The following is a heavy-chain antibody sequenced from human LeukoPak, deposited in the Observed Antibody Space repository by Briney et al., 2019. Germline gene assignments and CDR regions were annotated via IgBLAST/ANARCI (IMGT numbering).Heavy chain of an antibody. V-gene: IGHV3-53*01. D-gene: IGHD2/OR15-2a*01. J-gene: IGHJ4*02. CDR3: ARVQRPLSYVY. Sequence: GGSLRLSCAASGFIFRNNYMSWVRQAPGEGLEWVSLIYTDYTTYYADSVKGRFTISRDNSKNTLYLQMHSLRADDTAVYYCARVQRPLSYVYWGQGTLVTVSS. CDR1: GFIFRNNY. CDR2: IYTDYTT.